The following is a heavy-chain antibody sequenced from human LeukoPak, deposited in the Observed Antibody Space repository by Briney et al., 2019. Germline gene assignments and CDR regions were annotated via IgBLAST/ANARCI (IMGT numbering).Heavy chain of an antibody. CDR1: GFTFSNYT. J-gene: IGHJ5*02. CDR2: ISYDGSNK. Sequence: GRSLRLSCAASGFTFSNYTVHWVRQAPGKGLEWVAVISYDGSNKYYADSVKGRFTISRDNSKNTLYLQMNSLRVEDTAVYYCARSYTSGWSRGSDPWGQGTLVIVSS. CDR3: ARSYTSGWSRGSDP. D-gene: IGHD6-19*01. V-gene: IGHV3-30-3*01.